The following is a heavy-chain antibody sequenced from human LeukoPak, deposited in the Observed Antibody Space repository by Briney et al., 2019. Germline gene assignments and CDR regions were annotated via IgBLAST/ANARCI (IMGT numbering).Heavy chain of an antibody. D-gene: IGHD2-21*01. CDR2: IRSKIDGGAT. CDR1: GITFSNAW. J-gene: IGHJ4*02. Sequence: PGGSLRLSCVVSGITFSNAWMNWVRQTPGKGLEWVGRIRSKIDGGATDYAAPVKGRFTISRDDSKNTLYLQINSLKIEDTAMYYCYTSITDYWGQGTLVTVSS. V-gene: IGHV3-15*07. CDR3: YTSITDY.